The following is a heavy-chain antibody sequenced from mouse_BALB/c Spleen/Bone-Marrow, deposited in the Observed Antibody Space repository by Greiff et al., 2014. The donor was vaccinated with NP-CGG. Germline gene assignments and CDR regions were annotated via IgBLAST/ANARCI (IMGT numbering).Heavy chain of an antibody. CDR2: IWSDGST. J-gene: IGHJ4*01. CDR3: ARTGTYYAMDY. Sequence: VMLVESGPGLVAPSQSLSITCTVSGFSLTSYGIHWVRQPPGKGLEWLVVIWSDGSTTYNSSLKSRLNIRKDNSKSQVFLKVSSLQTDDTAMYYCARTGTYYAMDYWGQGTSVTVPS. CDR1: GFSLTSYG. D-gene: IGHD4-1*01. V-gene: IGHV2-6*02.